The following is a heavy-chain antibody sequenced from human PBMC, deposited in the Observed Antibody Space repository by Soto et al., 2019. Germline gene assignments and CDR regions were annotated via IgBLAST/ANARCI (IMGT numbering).Heavy chain of an antibody. CDR2: INAGNGNT. Sequence: ASVKVSCKASGYTFTSYAMHWVRQAPGQRLEWMGWINAGNGNTKYSQKFQGRVTITRDTSASTAYMELSSLRSEDTAVYYCAASIAVAGLYYYYGMDVWGQGTTVTV. CDR1: GYTFTSYA. J-gene: IGHJ6*02. V-gene: IGHV1-3*01. CDR3: AASIAVAGLYYYYGMDV. D-gene: IGHD6-19*01.